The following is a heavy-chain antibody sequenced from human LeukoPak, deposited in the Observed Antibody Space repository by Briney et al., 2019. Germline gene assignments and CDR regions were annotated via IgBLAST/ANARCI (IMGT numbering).Heavy chain of an antibody. CDR2: ISGSGGGT. V-gene: IGHV3-23*01. D-gene: IGHD6-19*01. Sequence: GGSLRLSCAASGFTFSGYAMSWVRQAPGKGLEWVSAISGSGGGTYYADSVKGRFTISRDNSKDTVDLQMNSLSADDTAVYYCAKTTTGYSSGRYPGWPVDFWGQGTLVTVSS. CDR3: AKTTTGYSSGRYPGWPVDF. J-gene: IGHJ4*02. CDR1: GFTFSGYA.